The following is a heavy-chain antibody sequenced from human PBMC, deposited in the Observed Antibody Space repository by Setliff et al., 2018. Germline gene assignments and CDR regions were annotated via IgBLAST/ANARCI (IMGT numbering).Heavy chain of an antibody. V-gene: IGHV4-38-2*02. J-gene: IGHJ4*02. CDR1: GYSISSGYI. CDR3: ARDLGDGGDSDY. D-gene: IGHD2-21*02. Sequence: SSETLSLTCTVSGYSISSGYIWGWIRQPPGKGLEWVGNIGHTGSINYNPSLKSRLTISRDTSKNQVSLKLNSVTATDTAVYYCARDLGDGGDSDYWGQGILVTVSS. CDR2: IGHTGSI.